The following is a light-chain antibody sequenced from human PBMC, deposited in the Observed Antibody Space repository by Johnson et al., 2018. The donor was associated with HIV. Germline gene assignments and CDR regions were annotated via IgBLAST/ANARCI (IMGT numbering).Light chain of an antibody. Sequence: QSVLTQPPSVSAAPGQKVTISCSGSSSNIGNNYVSWYQQLPGTAPKLLIYDNNKRPSGIPDRFSGSKSGTSATLGITGLQTGDEADYYCGTWDSILTTSYAFGTGTKVIVV. CDR1: SSNIGNNY. V-gene: IGLV1-51*01. CDR3: GTWDSILTTSYA. J-gene: IGLJ1*01. CDR2: DNN.